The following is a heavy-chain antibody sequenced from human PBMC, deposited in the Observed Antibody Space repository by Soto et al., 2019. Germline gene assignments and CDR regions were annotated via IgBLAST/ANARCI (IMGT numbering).Heavy chain of an antibody. Sequence: ASVKVSCKASGYTFTGYYIHCVRQAPGQGLEWMGWINPNSGDTSYAQKFQGRVTMTRDTSVTTAYMELSRLRSDDTAVYYCARGHCSSTSCYGTDYYYTMDVWGQGTTVTVSS. J-gene: IGHJ6*02. V-gene: IGHV1-2*02. CDR3: ARGHCSSTSCYGTDYYYTMDV. CDR2: INPNSGDT. D-gene: IGHD2-2*01. CDR1: GYTFTGYY.